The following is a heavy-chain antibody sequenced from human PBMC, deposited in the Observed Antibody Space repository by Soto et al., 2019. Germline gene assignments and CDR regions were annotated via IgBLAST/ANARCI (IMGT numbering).Heavy chain of an antibody. CDR2: ISYDGSNR. Sequence: QVQLVESGGGVVQPGRSLRLSCAASGFPFTTYGMHWVREGPGKGLEWVAVISYDGSNRYYADSVKGRFTISRDNSKNTLSLQMNDLRPEDTALYYCVGGQYYFDYRGQGTLVTVSS. J-gene: IGHJ4*02. CDR3: VGGQYYFDY. D-gene: IGHD3-10*01. CDR1: GFPFTTYG. V-gene: IGHV3-30*03.